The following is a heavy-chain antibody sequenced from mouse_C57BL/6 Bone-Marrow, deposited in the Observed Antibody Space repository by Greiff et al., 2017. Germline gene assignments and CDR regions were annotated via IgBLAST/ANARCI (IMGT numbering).Heavy chain of an antibody. CDR2: IDPENGDT. D-gene: IGHD1-1*01. CDR3: TTSTTVVATDWYFDV. Sequence: EVQLQQSGAELVRPGASVKLSCTASGFNIKDDYMHWVKQRPEQDLEWIGWIDPENGDTEYASKFQGKATIPADTSSNTAYLQLSSLTSEDTAVYYCTTSTTVVATDWYFDVWGTGTTVTVSS. CDR1: GFNIKDDY. V-gene: IGHV14-4*01. J-gene: IGHJ1*03.